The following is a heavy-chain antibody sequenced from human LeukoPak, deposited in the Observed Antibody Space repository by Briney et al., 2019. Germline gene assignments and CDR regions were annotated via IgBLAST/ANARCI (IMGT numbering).Heavy chain of an antibody. J-gene: IGHJ4*02. V-gene: IGHV1-2*02. CDR3: ARNRYCSSTSCYRKLFDY. CDR1: GYTFTGYY. Sequence: ASVKVSCKASGYTFTGYYMHWVRQAPGQGLEWMGWINPNSGGTNYAQKFQGRVTMTRDTSISTAYMELSRLRSDDTAVYYCARNRYCSSTSCYRKLFDYWGQGTLVTVSS. CDR2: INPNSGGT. D-gene: IGHD2-2*02.